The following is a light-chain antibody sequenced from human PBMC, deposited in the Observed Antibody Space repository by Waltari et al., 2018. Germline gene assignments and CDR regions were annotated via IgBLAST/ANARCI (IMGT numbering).Light chain of an antibody. J-gene: IGKJ1*01. CDR2: GAS. CDR1: QSVSSS. V-gene: IGKV3-15*01. Sequence: EIVMTPSPATLSVSPGERATLSCRASQSVSSSLAWYQQKPGQAPRLLIYGASTRATGIPARFSCSGSGTEFTLTISSLQSEDFAVYYCQQYNNWPRTFGQGTKVEIK. CDR3: QQYNNWPRT.